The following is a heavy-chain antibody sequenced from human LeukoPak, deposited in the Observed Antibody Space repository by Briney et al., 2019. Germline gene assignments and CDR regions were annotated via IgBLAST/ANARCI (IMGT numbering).Heavy chain of an antibody. J-gene: IGHJ1*01. Sequence: GGSLRLSCAASGFTFSNAWMSWVRQAPGEGLEWVGRIKSKTDGGTTDYAAPVKGRFTISRDDSKNTLYLQMNSLRVEDTAVYYCARDVAGSGSHWGQGTLVTVSS. CDR2: IKSKTDGGTT. CDR1: GFTFSNAW. V-gene: IGHV3-15*05. CDR3: ARDVAGSGSH. D-gene: IGHD3-10*01.